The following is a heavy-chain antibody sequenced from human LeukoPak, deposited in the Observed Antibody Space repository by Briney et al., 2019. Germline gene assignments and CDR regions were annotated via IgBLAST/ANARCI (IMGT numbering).Heavy chain of an antibody. CDR1: GDSVSSNSAA. V-gene: IGHV6-1*01. CDR3: ARGPRPSRGIRIAVAGTGAFDY. CDR2: TYYRSKWYN. J-gene: IGHJ4*02. D-gene: IGHD6-19*01. Sequence: SQTLSLTCAISGDSVSSNSAAWNWIRQSPSRGLEWLGRTYYRSKWYNDYAVSVKSRITINPDTSKNQFSLQLNSVTPEDTAVYYCARGPRPSRGIRIAVAGTGAFDYWGQGTLVTVSP.